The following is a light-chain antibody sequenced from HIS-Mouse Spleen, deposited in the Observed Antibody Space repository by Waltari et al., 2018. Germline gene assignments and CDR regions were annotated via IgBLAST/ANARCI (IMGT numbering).Light chain of an antibody. J-gene: IGKJ2*01. CDR2: CAS. CDR1: QSVLYSSNNKNY. Sequence: DIVMTQSPDSLAVSLGERATINCKSSQSVLYSSNNKNYLAWYQQKPGQPPKLLIYCASTRESGVPDRFSGSGSGTDFTLTISSLHAEDVAVYYCQQYYSTPYTFGQGTKLEIK. CDR3: QQYYSTPYT. V-gene: IGKV4-1*01.